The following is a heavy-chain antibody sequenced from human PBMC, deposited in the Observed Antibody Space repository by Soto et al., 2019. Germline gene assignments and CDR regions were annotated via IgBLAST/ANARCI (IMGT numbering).Heavy chain of an antibody. D-gene: IGHD3-9*01. Sequence: GGSLRLSCAASGFTFSSYWMHWVRQAPGKGLVWVSRINSDGSSTSYADSVKGRFTISRDNAKNTLYLQMNSLRAEDTAVYYCARGRYFDWLFYDAFDIWGQGTMVTVSS. CDR3: ARGRYFDWLFYDAFDI. CDR1: GFTFSSYW. V-gene: IGHV3-74*01. CDR2: INSDGSST. J-gene: IGHJ3*02.